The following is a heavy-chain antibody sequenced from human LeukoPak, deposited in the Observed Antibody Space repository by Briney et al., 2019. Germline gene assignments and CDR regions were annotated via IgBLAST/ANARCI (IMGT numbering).Heavy chain of an antibody. V-gene: IGHV4-34*01. CDR3: ARTPVAVAGLFDP. D-gene: IGHD6-19*01. CDR2: INHSGST. CDR1: GGSFSGYY. J-gene: IGHJ5*02. Sequence: PSETLSLTCAVYGGSFSGYYWSWIRQPPGKGLEWIGEINHSGSTNYNPPLKSRVTISVDTSKNQFSLKLSSVTAADTAVYYCARTPVAVAGLFDPWGQGTLVTVSS.